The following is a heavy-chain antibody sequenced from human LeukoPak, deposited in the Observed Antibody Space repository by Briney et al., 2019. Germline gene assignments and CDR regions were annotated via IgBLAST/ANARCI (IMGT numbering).Heavy chain of an antibody. CDR3: STTYYYDSSEGY. CDR1: GFTFSSYS. Sequence: PGGSLRLSCAASGFTFSSYSMNWVRQAPGKGLEWVGRVKSKTDGGTTDYAAPVKGRFTISRDDSKNTLYLQMNSLKTEDTAVYYCSTTYYYDSSEGYWGQGTLVTVSS. D-gene: IGHD3-22*01. J-gene: IGHJ4*02. CDR2: VKSKTDGGTT. V-gene: IGHV3-15*07.